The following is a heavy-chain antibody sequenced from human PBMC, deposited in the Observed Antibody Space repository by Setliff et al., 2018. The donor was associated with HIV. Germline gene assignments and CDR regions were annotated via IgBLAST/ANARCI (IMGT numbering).Heavy chain of an antibody. J-gene: IGHJ3*02. D-gene: IGHD3-10*01. CDR2: INHSGST. CDR3: ARYRFGELLFPPGILVDAFDI. V-gene: IGHV4-34*01. CDR1: GGSFTGDY. Sequence: SETLSLTCAVYGGSFTGDYWSWVRQPPGKGLEWIGEINHSGSTNYNPSLKSRVTISVDTSKNQFSLKLSSVTAADTAVYYCARYRFGELLFPPGILVDAFDIWGQGTMVTVSS.